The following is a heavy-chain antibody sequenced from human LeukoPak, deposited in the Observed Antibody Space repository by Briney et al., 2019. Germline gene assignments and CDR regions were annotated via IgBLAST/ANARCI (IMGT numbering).Heavy chain of an antibody. D-gene: IGHD3-9*01. CDR3: AALASYYDISHYYGMDV. CDR1: GGSISSYY. Sequence: SETLSLTCTVSGGSISSYYWSWIRQPAGKGLEWIGRIYTSGSTNYNPSLKSRVTMSVDTSKNQFSLKLSSVTAADMAVYYCAALASYYDISHYYGMDVWGQGTTVTVSS. V-gene: IGHV4-4*07. CDR2: IYTSGST. J-gene: IGHJ6*02.